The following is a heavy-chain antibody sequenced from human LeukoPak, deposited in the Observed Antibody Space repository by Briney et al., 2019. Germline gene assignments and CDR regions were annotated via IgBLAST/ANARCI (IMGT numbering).Heavy chain of an antibody. CDR2: IKQDGSEK. CDR3: AKDTRDWKAKGLGSDY. D-gene: IGHD1-1*01. CDR1: GFTFSSYW. J-gene: IGHJ4*02. Sequence: QTGGSLRLSCAASGFTFSSYWMSWVRQAPGKGLEWVANIKQDGSEKYYVDSVKGRFTISRDNAKNSLYLQMNSLRAEDTAVYYCAKDTRDWKAKGLGSDYWGQGTLVTVSS. V-gene: IGHV3-7*01.